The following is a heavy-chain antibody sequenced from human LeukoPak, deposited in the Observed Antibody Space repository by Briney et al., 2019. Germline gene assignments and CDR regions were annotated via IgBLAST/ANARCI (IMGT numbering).Heavy chain of an antibody. CDR3: ALTGGYRDGYRL. J-gene: IGHJ4*02. V-gene: IGHV3-74*01. D-gene: IGHD5-24*01. CDR1: GFSFSSTW. Sequence: GGSLRLSCAASGFSFSSTWMHWVRQVPGKGLVWVSRINSDGSTTSYADSVKGRFTISRDNAKNTLYLQMNSLRADDTAVYHCALTGGYRDGYRLWGQGTLVTVSS. CDR2: INSDGSTT.